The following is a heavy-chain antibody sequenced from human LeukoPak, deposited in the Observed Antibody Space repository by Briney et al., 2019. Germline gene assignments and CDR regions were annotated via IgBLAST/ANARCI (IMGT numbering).Heavy chain of an antibody. J-gene: IGHJ5*02. CDR3: ARDGEMATKGWFDP. V-gene: IGHV3-23*01. Sequence: QPGGSLRLSCAASGFTFSSYAMSWVRQAPGEGLEWVSAISGSGGSTYYADSVKGRFTISRDNSKNTLYLQMNSLRAEDTAVYYCARDGEMATKGWFDPWGQGTLVTVSS. D-gene: IGHD5-24*01. CDR1: GFTFSSYA. CDR2: ISGSGGST.